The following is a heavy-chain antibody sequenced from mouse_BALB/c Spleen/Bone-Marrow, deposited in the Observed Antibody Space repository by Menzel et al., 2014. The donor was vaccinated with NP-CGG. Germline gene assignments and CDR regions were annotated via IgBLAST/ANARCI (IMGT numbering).Heavy chain of an antibody. V-gene: IGHV1-80*01. Sequence: VHLVESGAELVRPGSSVKISCKASGYAFSSYWINWVKQRPGQGLEWIGQIYPGDGDTNYNGKFKGKATLTADKSSSTAYMQLSSLTSEDSAVYFCARTGNLAWFAYWGQGTLVTVSA. CDR3: ARTGNLAWFAY. J-gene: IGHJ3*01. CDR2: IYPGDGDT. D-gene: IGHD2-1*01. CDR1: GYAFSSYW.